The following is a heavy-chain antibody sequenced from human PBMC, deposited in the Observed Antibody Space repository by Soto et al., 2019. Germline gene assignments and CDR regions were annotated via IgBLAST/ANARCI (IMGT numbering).Heavy chain of an antibody. V-gene: IGHV3-23*01. CDR3: AKDLGPPRGSYYVSPHDAFDI. D-gene: IGHD1-26*01. Sequence: GGSLSLSCAASGFTFSNYAMSWVRQAPGKGLEWVSLVSASVGSTYYTDSVKGRFTISRDNSKNTLYLQMNSLRAEDTAVYYCAKDLGPPRGSYYVSPHDAFDIWGQGTMVTVSS. CDR1: GFTFSNYA. CDR2: VSASVGST. J-gene: IGHJ3*02.